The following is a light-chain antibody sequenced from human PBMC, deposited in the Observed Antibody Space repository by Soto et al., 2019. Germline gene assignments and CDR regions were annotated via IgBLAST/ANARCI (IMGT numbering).Light chain of an antibody. CDR3: AXWDDRLIGWV. CDR1: SSNIGSNN. Sequence: QSVLTQPPSASGTPGQRVTISCSGSSSNIGSNNVNWYQQLPGTAPKLLIYSNNERPSGVPDRFSGSKSGTSASLAISGLQXXXXXXXXCAXWDDRLIGWVFGGGTKLTVL. CDR2: SNN. J-gene: IGLJ3*02. V-gene: IGLV1-44*01.